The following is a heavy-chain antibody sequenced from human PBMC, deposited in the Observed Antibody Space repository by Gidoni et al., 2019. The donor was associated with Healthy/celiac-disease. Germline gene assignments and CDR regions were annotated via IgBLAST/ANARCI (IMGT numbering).Heavy chain of an antibody. V-gene: IGHV4-34*02. J-gene: IGHJ6*04. D-gene: IGHD2-2*01. CDR1: GGSFRGYY. CDR3: AGDPIPLGYRLLSRGLL. Sequence: QVQLQQWGAGLLKPSETLSLTCAVSGGSFRGYYWNWIRQPPGKGLEWIGAINHSGRTNYNPSLKSRVTISIDTSKNQFSLKVSSVTAADTAIYSCAGDPIPLGYRLLSRGLLWGKGTTVTVSS. CDR2: INHSGRT.